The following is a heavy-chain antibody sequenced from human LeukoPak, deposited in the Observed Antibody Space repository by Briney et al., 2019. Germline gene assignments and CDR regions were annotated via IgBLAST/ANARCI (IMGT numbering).Heavy chain of an antibody. CDR2: IYHSGST. CDR3: ARGVRHIVVVTAIPGYFDY. J-gene: IGHJ4*02. V-gene: IGHV4-38-2*02. CDR1: GYSISSGYY. D-gene: IGHD2-21*02. Sequence: PSEALSLTCTVSGYSISSGYYWGWIRQPPGKGLEWIGSIYHSGSTYYNPSLKSRVTISVDTSKNQFSLKLSSVTAADTAVYYCARGVRHIVVVTAIPGYFDYWGQGTLVTVSS.